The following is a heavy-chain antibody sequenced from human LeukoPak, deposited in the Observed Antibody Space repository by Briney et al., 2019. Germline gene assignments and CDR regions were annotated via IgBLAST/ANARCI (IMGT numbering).Heavy chain of an antibody. J-gene: IGHJ4*02. D-gene: IGHD3-22*01. Sequence: PGGSLRLSCAASGFTFSTYTMNWVRQAPGKGLEWVAATSYDERNKYYGDSVRGRFTISRDNSKNTLYLQMNSLRVEDTALYYCARGWDNNDSSGYSAWGQGTLVTVSS. CDR2: TSYDERNK. CDR3: ARGWDNNDSSGYSA. V-gene: IGHV3-30*04. CDR1: GFTFSTYT.